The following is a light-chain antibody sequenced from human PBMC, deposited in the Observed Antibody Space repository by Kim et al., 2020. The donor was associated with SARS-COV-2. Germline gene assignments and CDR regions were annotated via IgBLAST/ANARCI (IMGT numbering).Light chain of an antibody. Sequence: DIQMTQSPSSLSASVGDRVTITCRASQDISNDLGWYQQNPGRAPKRLIYGASSLQSGVPSRFSGSGSGTEFTLTISSVQPEDFATYFCLQHRTYQSTFGQGTRLESK. J-gene: IGKJ5*01. CDR2: GAS. V-gene: IGKV1-17*01. CDR3: LQHRTYQST. CDR1: QDISND.